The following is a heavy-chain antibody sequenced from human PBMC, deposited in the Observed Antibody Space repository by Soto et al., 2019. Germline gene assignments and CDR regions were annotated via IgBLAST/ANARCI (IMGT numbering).Heavy chain of an antibody. CDR1: GGTFSSYA. CDR3: AKDEGGIFDS. Sequence: ASVKVSCKASGGTFSSYAISWVRQAPGQGLEWMGFIFPNSGGSTTSAQQFEGRVTMTRDSSISTAYLELSGLTPDDTAVYYCAKDEGGIFDSWGQGTLVTVSS. J-gene: IGHJ4*01. V-gene: IGHV1-2*02. CDR2: IFPNSGGST. D-gene: IGHD3-16*01.